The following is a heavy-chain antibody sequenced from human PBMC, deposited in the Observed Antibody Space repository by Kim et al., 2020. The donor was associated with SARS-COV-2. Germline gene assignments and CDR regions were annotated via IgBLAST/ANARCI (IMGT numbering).Heavy chain of an antibody. CDR3: ARTLVLSGYYGMDV. V-gene: IGHV3-33*03. Sequence: YADHVKRPFTISRDNSYNTLYLQINSLRAEDTGVYYCARTLVLSGYYGMDVWGQGTTVTVSS. J-gene: IGHJ6*02. D-gene: IGHD3-10*01.